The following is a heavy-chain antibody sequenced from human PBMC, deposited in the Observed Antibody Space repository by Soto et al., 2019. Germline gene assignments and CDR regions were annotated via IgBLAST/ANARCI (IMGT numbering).Heavy chain of an antibody. CDR1: GFTFSSYG. CDR3: AKDPYSSSTKNYYYYGRDV. D-gene: IGHD6-13*01. J-gene: IGHJ6*02. CDR2: ISYDGSNK. V-gene: IGHV3-30*18. Sequence: QPGGSLRLSCAASGFTFSSYGMHWVRQAPGKGLEWVAVISYDGSNKYYADSAKGRFTISRDNSKNTLYLQMNSLRAEDTAVYYCAKDPYSSSTKNYYYYGRDVWGQGTTVTVSS.